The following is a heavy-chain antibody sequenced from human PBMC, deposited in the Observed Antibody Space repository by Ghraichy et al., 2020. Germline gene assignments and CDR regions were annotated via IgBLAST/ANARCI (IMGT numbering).Heavy chain of an antibody. CDR2: ISSSSSYI. Sequence: GGSLRLSCAASGFTFSSYSMNWVRQAPGKGLEWVSSISSSSSYIYYADSVKGRFTISRDNAKNSLYLQMNSLRAEDTAVYYCARGGMDIVLMVYAIHAYHAFDIWGQGTMVTVSS. V-gene: IGHV3-21*01. CDR3: ARGGMDIVLMVYAIHAYHAFDI. CDR1: GFTFSSYS. D-gene: IGHD2-8*01. J-gene: IGHJ3*02.